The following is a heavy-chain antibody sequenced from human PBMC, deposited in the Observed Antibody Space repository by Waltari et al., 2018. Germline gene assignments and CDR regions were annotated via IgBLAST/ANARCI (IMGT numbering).Heavy chain of an antibody. Sequence: QVQLVQSGAEVKKPGASVKVSCKASGYTFTSYYMHWVRQAPGQGLEWIGIINPSGGSTSYAQKFQGRVTMTRDTSTSTVYMELSSLRSEDTAVYYCARSWGMVYAHDIWGQGTMVTVSS. J-gene: IGHJ3*02. D-gene: IGHD2-8*01. CDR3: ARSWGMVYAHDI. CDR2: INPSGGST. CDR1: GYTFTSYY. V-gene: IGHV1-46*01.